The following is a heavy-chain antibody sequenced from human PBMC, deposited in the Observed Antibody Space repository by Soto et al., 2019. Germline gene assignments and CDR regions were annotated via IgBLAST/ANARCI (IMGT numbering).Heavy chain of an antibody. D-gene: IGHD1-26*01. V-gene: IGHV5-51*01. CDR3: AKDRASGSGSCYDS. CDR1: GYSFTSYW. J-gene: IGHJ4*02. CDR2: IYPGDSDT. Sequence: GESLKISCKGSGYSFTSYWIGWVRQMPGKGLEWMGIIYPGDSDTRYSPSFQGQVTISRDNSKNTAYLHMSALRVEDTAIFFCAKDRASGSGSCYDSWGQGTLVTVSS.